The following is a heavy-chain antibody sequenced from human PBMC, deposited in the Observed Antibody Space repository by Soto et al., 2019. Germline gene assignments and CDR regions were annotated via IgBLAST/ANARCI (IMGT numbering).Heavy chain of an antibody. CDR1: GGTFSNYV. J-gene: IGHJ4*02. CDR2: IIPISGRA. V-gene: IGHV1-69*13. Sequence: SVKVSCKASGGTFSNYVISCVRQAPVQGLECMGGIIPISGRANYAQKLQGRLTITADESTSTVYLELSSLRSDDTAVYYCARGWNDFPHWGQGTLVTVSS. CDR3: ARGWNDFPH. D-gene: IGHD1-1*01.